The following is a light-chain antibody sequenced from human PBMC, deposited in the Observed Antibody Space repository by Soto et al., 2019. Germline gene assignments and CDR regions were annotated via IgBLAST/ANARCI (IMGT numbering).Light chain of an antibody. CDR3: QQYHTWPGQT. V-gene: IGKV3-15*01. CDR1: QTVTNN. Sequence: EIVMTQSPATLSVSPGERAILSCRASQTVTNNLAWYQQKPGQAPRLLIYGASTRVTGIPARFSVSGSVTEFTLTISSLQSEDFAVYYWQQYHTWPGQTFGQGTKVEIK. J-gene: IGKJ2*01. CDR2: GAS.